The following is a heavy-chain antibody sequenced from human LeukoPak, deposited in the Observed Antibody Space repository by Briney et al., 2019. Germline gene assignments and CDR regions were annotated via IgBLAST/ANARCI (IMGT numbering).Heavy chain of an antibody. CDR1: GGSISSSSYY. J-gene: IGHJ4*02. CDR3: ARGPAGFWTGYSDY. V-gene: IGHV4-39*07. D-gene: IGHD3/OR15-3a*01. CDR2: IYYSGST. Sequence: SETLSLTCTVSGGSISSSSYYWGWIRQPPGKGLEWIGSIYYSGSTYYNPSLKSRVTISVDTSKNQFSLKLSSVTAADTAVYYCARGPAGFWTGYSDYWGQGTLVTVSS.